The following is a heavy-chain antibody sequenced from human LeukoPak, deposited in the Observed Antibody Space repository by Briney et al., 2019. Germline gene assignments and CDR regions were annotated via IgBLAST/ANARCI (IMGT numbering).Heavy chain of an antibody. J-gene: IGHJ4*02. V-gene: IGHV3-30*04. Sequence: PGRSLRLSCAASGFIFSSYAMHWVRQAPGKGLEWVAVISYDGRSKDYIDSVKGRFTISRDSSKNTLYLQMNSLRAEDTAVYYCARDLDGFFDLWGQGTLVTVSS. CDR1: GFIFSSYA. CDR2: ISYDGRSK. D-gene: IGHD5-24*01. CDR3: ARDLDGFFDL.